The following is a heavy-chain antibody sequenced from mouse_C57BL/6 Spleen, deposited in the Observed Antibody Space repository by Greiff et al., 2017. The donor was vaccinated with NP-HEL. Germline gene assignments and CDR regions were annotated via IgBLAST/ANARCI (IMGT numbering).Heavy chain of an antibody. CDR2: INPGSGGT. J-gene: IGHJ4*01. V-gene: IGHV1-54*01. Sequence: VQLQQSGAELVRPGTSVKVSCKASGYAFTNYLIEWVKQRPGQGLEWIGVINPGSGGTNYNEKFKGKATLTADKSSSTAYMQLSSLTSEDSAVYFCARHGMDYWGQGTSVTVSS. CDR1: GYAFTNYL. CDR3: ARHGMDY.